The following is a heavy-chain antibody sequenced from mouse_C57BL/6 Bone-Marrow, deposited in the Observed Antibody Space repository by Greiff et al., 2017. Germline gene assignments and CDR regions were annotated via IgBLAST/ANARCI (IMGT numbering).Heavy chain of an antibody. V-gene: IGHV1-26*01. Sequence: EVQLQQSGPELVKPGASVKISCKASGYTFTDYYMNWVKQSHGKSLEWIGDINPNNGGTSYNQKFKGKATLTVDKSSSTAYMELRSLTSEDSAVYYWAARDYYGSSSYVLYFDYWGQGTTLTVSS. CDR2: INPNNGGT. J-gene: IGHJ2*01. CDR1: GYTFTDYY. D-gene: IGHD1-1*01. CDR3: AARDYYGSSSYVLYFDY.